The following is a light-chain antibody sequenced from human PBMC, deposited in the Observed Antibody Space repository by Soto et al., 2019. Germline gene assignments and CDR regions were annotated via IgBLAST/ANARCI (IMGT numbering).Light chain of an antibody. CDR2: DVS. V-gene: IGLV2-14*03. Sequence: QSVLTQPASVSGSPGQSITISCTGTSSDVGGYNSVSWYQHHPGKAPKLMIFDVSDRPSGISSRFSGSKSGNTASLTISGLQTKNESAYYCSSYTTSSTPHYVFGPGTKLTVL. J-gene: IGLJ1*01. CDR1: SSDVGGYNS. CDR3: SSYTTSSTPHYV.